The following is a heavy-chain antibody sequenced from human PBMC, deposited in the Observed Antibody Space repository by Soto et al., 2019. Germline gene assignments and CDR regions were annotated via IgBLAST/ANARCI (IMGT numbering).Heavy chain of an antibody. CDR1: GYTFTSYG. Sequence: AQLVQSGGEVKKPGASVKVSCRASGYTFTSYGYAWVRQAPGQGLDWMGGISAYNGDTNYAQKVQDRVTLTTDASTTSAQMDLRNLGSDGTAVYYCARSGAYCTSITCLFDSFWGLGTLVTVS. D-gene: IGHD2-8*01. CDR2: ISAYNGDT. J-gene: IGHJ4*02. CDR3: ARSGAYCTSITCLFDSF. V-gene: IGHV1-18*01.